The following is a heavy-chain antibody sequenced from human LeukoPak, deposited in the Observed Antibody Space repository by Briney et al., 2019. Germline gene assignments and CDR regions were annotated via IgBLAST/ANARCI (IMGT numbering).Heavy chain of an antibody. V-gene: IGHV4-34*01. CDR3: ARGGSSSSSPFYYYYYMDV. J-gene: IGHJ6*03. CDR2: INHSGGT. D-gene: IGHD6-6*01. Sequence: SETLSLTCAVYGGSFSGYYWSWIRQPPGKGLEWIGEINHSGGTNSNPSLKSRVTISVDTSTNQFSLKLSSVTAADTAVYYCARGGSSSSSPFYYYYYMDVWGKGTTVSVSS. CDR1: GGSFSGYY.